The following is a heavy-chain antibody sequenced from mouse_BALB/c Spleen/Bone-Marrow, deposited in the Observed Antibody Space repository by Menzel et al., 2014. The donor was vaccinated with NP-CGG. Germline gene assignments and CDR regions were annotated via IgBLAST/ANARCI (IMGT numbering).Heavy chain of an antibody. CDR1: GYTFTSYN. CDR3: ARDRDEALMDY. Sequence: QVQLQQSGAELVKPGASVKMSCKASGYTFTSYNMHWVKQTPGQGLEWIGAIYPGNGDTSYNQKFKGKATLTADKSSSTACMQLSSLTSEDSAVDYCARDRDEALMDYWGQGTSVTVSS. CDR2: IYPGNGDT. V-gene: IGHV1-12*01. J-gene: IGHJ4*01. D-gene: IGHD2-14*01.